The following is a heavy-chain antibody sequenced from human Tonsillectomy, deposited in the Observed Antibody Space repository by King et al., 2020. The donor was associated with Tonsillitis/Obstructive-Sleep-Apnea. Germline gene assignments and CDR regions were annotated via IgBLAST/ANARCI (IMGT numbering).Heavy chain of an antibody. CDR2: ISDSGGST. Sequence: VQLVESGGGLVQPGGSLRLSCAASGFTFSNYAMSWVRQAPGKGLEWVSGISDSGGSTYYADSVKGRFTISRDNSKKTLYLQMNSLRAEDTAVYYCAKDPPPPYYDFWSAYEYVWDVWGQGPTVTVSS. V-gene: IGHV3-23*04. J-gene: IGHJ6*02. CDR1: GFTFSNYA. D-gene: IGHD3-3*01. CDR3: AKDPPPPYYDFWSAYEYVWDV.